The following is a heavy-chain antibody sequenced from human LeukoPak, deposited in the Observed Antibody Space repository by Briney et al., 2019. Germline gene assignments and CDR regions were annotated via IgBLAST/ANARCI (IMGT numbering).Heavy chain of an antibody. Sequence: SGTLSLTCTVSGDSISSYYWTWIRQPPGKGLEWIGDIYYSGSTSYNPSLKSRVTISVDTSKNQFSLKLSSVTAADTAIYYCARERFYGVSTYFDYWGQGTLVTVSS. V-gene: IGHV4-59*01. CDR3: ARERFYGVSTYFDY. CDR1: GDSISSYY. CDR2: IYYSGST. J-gene: IGHJ4*02. D-gene: IGHD5/OR15-5a*01.